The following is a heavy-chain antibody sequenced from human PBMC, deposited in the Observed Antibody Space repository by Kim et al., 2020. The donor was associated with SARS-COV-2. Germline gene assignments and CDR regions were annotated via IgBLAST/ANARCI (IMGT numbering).Heavy chain of an antibody. D-gene: IGHD5-18*01. V-gene: IGHV3-21*01. CDR1: GFTFSSYS. CDR3: ARDPGGSYGSEMREGPQLNYYYYGMDV. CDR2: ISSSSSYI. Sequence: GGSLRLSCAASGFTFSSYSMNWVRQAPGKGLEWVSSISSSSSYIYYADSVKGRFTISRDNAKNSLYLQMNSLRAEDTAVYYCARDPGGSYGSEMREGPQLNYYYYGMDVWGQGTTVTVSS. J-gene: IGHJ6*02.